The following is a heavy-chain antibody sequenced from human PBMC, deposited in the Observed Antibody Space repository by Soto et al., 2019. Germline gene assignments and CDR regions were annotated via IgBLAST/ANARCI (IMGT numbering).Heavy chain of an antibody. CDR3: ARYYDFWTGLDY. CDR2: MHHSGTA. J-gene: IGHJ4*02. CDR1: GASVTSDY. Sequence: SETLSLTCSVSGASVTSDYWSWIRQPPEKGLEWIGYMHHSGTANYNPSLKSRVTISVDTSKNQFSLRLNSVTAADTAVYYCARYYDFWTGLDYWGQGTLVTGSS. V-gene: IGHV4-59*08. D-gene: IGHD3-3*01.